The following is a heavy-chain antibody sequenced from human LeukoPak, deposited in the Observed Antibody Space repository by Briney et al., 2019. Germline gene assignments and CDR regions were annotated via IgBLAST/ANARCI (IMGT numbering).Heavy chain of an antibody. V-gene: IGHV4-34*01. CDR2: INHSGST. J-gene: IGHJ4*02. CDR1: GGSFSGYY. Sequence: SETLSLTCAAYGGSFSGYYWSWIRQPPGKGLEWIGEINHSGSTNYNPSLKSRVTISVDTSKNQFSLKLSSVTAADTAVYYCATPLTEMATIGYWGQGTLVTVSS. D-gene: IGHD5-24*01. CDR3: ATPLTEMATIGY.